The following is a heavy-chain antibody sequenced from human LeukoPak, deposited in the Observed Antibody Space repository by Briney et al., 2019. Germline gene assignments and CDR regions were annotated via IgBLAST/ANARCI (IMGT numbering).Heavy chain of an antibody. Sequence: GGSLRLSCAASGFTFSSYSMNWVRQAPGKGLEWVSSISSSSSYIYYADSVKGRFTISRDNAKNSLYLQMNSLRAEDTAVYYCARMTAAGTGAFDIWGQGTMVTVSS. J-gene: IGHJ3*02. CDR1: GFTFSSYS. CDR2: ISSSSSYI. CDR3: ARMTAAGTGAFDI. D-gene: IGHD6-13*01. V-gene: IGHV3-21*01.